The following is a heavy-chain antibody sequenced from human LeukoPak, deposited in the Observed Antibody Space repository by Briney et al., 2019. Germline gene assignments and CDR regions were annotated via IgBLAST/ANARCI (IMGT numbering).Heavy chain of an antibody. D-gene: IGHD2/OR15-2a*01. V-gene: IGHV3-33*01. CDR2: IWPDGSNK. J-gene: IGHJ4*02. CDR1: GFTFSTYG. Sequence: GGSLRLSCAASGFTFSTYGIHWVRQAPGKGLEWVAVIWPDGSNKYYADSVKGRFTISRDNAKNSLYLQMNSLRAEDTAVYYCVRDNPRCCGVIPSNIDDYWGQGTLVTVSS. CDR3: VRDNPRCCGVIPSNIDDY.